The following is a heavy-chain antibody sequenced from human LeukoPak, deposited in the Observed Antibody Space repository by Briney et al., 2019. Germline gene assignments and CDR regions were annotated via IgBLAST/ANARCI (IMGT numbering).Heavy chain of an antibody. D-gene: IGHD1-26*01. J-gene: IGHJ4*02. V-gene: IGHV1-69*05. Sequence: SVKVSCKASGGTFSSYAISWVRQAPGQGLEWMEGIIPIFGTANYAQKFQGRVTITTDESTSTAYMELSSLRSEDTAVYYCARVRSGSYSRYYFDYWGQGTLVTVSS. CDR1: GGTFSSYA. CDR3: ARVRSGSYSRYYFDY. CDR2: IIPIFGTA.